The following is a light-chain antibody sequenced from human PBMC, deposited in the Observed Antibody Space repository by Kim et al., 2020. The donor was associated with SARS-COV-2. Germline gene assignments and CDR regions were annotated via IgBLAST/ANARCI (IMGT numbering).Light chain of an antibody. J-gene: IGLJ3*02. CDR3: QSADSSGTPPV. CDR1: ALPKQY. Sequence: SPGQTARITCSGDALPKQYAYWYQQKPGQAPVLVIYKDSERPSGIPERFSGSSSGTTVTLTISGVQAEDEADYYCQSADSSGTPPVFGGGTQLTVL. V-gene: IGLV3-25*03. CDR2: KDS.